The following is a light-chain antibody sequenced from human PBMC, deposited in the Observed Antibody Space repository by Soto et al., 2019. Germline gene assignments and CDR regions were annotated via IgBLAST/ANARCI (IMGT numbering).Light chain of an antibody. CDR3: QSYDSSLSAPVV. V-gene: IGLV1-40*01. CDR2: GNI. Sequence: QSVLTQPPSVSGAPGQRVTISCTGSSSNIGAGYDVHWYQQLPGTAPKLLIYGNINRPSGVPDRFSGSKSGTSASLAITGLQAEDEADYYCQSYDSSLSAPVVFGGGTKLTVL. CDR1: SSNIGAGYD. J-gene: IGLJ2*01.